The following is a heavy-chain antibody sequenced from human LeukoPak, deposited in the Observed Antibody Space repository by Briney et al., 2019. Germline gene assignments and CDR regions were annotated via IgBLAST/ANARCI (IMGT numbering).Heavy chain of an antibody. V-gene: IGHV3-23*01. CDR2: ISGSGGST. J-gene: IGHJ4*02. CDR3: AAKRGSSGMVDY. CDR1: GFTFSSYA. Sequence: GGSLRLSCAASGFTFSSYAMSWVRQAPGKGLEWVSAISGSGGSTYYADSVKGRFTISRDNSKNTLYLQMNSLRAEDTAVYYCAAKRGSSGMVDYWGQGTLVTVSS. D-gene: IGHD3-22*01.